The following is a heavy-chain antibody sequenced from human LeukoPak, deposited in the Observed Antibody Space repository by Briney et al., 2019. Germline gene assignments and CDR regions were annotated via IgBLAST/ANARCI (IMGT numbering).Heavy chain of an antibody. CDR1: GFTFSDYS. V-gene: IGHV3-21*01. Sequence: PGRSLRLSCAASGFTFSDYSMNSVRQAPGKGLEWVASVNTVSSYIYYADSMRGRFTISRDNAKNSLFLQMNSLRAEDTAVYYCARLRRNSDRSDFFYYYDHWGQGTLVTVSS. CDR2: VNTVSSYI. CDR3: ARLRRNSDRSDFFYYYDH. J-gene: IGHJ4*02. D-gene: IGHD3-22*01.